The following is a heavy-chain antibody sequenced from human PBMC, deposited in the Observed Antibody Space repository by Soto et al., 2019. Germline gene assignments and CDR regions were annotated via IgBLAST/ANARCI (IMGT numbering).Heavy chain of an antibody. CDR3: TTEAVEYCSSISCSGYMDV. Sequence: EVQLVESGGGLVQPGGSLRLSCAASGFTLGNAWMTWVRQAPGKGLEWVGRIKRKTDGGTADYAAPVKGRFTISRDDSKNTLYLQMNSLKTEDTAVYYCTTEAVEYCSSISCSGYMDVWGKGTTVTVSS. V-gene: IGHV3-15*01. J-gene: IGHJ6*03. CDR1: GFTLGNAW. D-gene: IGHD2-2*01. CDR2: IKRKTDGGTA.